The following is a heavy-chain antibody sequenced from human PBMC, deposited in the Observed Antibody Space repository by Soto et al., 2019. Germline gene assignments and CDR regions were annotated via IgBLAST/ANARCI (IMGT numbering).Heavy chain of an antibody. CDR2: INHRGST. Sequence: QVQLQQWGAGLLKPSAPLSLPCAVYGGSFSGYYWSWIRLPPGKGLEWIGEINHRGSTTYNPSLESRDTRSVDTSKNQCALKLSAVTAADTAVDYCARASYVSQRGYWGQGTLGTVSS. D-gene: IGHD6-25*01. CDR3: ARASYVSQRGY. J-gene: IGHJ4*02. CDR1: GGSFSGYY. V-gene: IGHV4-34*01.